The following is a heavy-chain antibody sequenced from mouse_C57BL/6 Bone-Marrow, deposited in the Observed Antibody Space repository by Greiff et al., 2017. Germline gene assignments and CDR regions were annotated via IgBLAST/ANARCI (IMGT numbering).Heavy chain of an antibody. D-gene: IGHD2-4*01. CDR3: ARSQDYDGYYYAMDY. V-gene: IGHV1-64*01. CDR2: IHPNSGST. Sequence: QVQLQQPGAELVKPGASVKLSCKASGYTFTSYWMHWVKQRPGQGLEWIGMIHPNSGSTNYNEKFKSKATLTVDKSSSTAYMELRSLTSEDTAVYYCARSQDYDGYYYAMDYWGQGTSVTVSS. CDR1: GYTFTSYW. J-gene: IGHJ4*01.